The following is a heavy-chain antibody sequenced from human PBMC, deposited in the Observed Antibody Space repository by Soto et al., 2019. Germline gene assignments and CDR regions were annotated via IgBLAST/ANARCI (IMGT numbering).Heavy chain of an antibody. J-gene: IGHJ5*02. CDR1: GGSISSYY. CDR3: ARDVWFDP. CDR2: IYYSGST. V-gene: IGHV4-59*01. Sequence: SETLSLTCTVSGGSISSYYWSWIRQPPGKGLEWIGYIYYSGSTNYNPSLKSRVTISVDTSKNQFSLKLSSVTAADTAVSYCARDVWFDPWGQGTLVTGSS.